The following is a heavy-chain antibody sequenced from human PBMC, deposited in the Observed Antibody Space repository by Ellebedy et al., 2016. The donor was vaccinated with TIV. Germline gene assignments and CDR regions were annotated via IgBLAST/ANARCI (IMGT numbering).Heavy chain of an antibody. CDR3: ARGAFRGYNYPPRTDYFDY. Sequence: AASVKVSCKAARGSFSRHGISWVRQPPGQGLEWVGGSIPILGTANYAQKFRGRVTITADEYATTVYMELSSLKSENTAVYFCARGAFRGYNYPPRTDYFDYWGQGALVTVSS. CDR2: SIPILGTA. V-gene: IGHV1-69*13. D-gene: IGHD5-18*01. CDR1: RGSFSRHG. J-gene: IGHJ4*02.